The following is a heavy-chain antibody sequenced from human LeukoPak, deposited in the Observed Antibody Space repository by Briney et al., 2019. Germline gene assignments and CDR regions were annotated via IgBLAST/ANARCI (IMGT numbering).Heavy chain of an antibody. V-gene: IGHV3-74*01. J-gene: IGHJ5*02. CDR2: INSDGSSR. Sequence: GGSLRLSCATSAFTFSSYWMHWVRQAPGKGLVWVSRINSDGSSRSYADYVKGRFTISRDNAKNSLYLQMSSLRPEDTALYFCAKGVLGGDTYVKNNWFDPWGQGTLVTVSS. CDR3: AKGVLGGDTYVKNNWFDP. D-gene: IGHD2-21*02. CDR1: AFTFSSYW.